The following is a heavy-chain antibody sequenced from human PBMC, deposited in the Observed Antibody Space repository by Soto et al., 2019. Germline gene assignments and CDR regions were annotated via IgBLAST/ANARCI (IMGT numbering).Heavy chain of an antibody. CDR3: ARQVGSSRPPVWNYYYYYMDV. CDR1: GSSISSSSYY. D-gene: IGHD6-13*01. J-gene: IGHJ6*03. Sequence: PSETLSLTCTFSGSSISSSSYYWGWIRQPPGKGLEWIGSIYYSGSTYYNPSLKSRVTISVDTSNNQFSLKLSSVTAADTAVYYCARQVGSSRPPVWNYYYYYMDVWGKGTTVTVSS. V-gene: IGHV4-39*01. CDR2: IYYSGST.